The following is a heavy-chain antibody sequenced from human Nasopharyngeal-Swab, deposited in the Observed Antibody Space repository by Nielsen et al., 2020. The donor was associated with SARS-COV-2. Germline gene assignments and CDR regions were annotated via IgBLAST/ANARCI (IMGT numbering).Heavy chain of an antibody. CDR1: GYTFTSYA. CDR3: ARGGMVRGVSYNWFDP. D-gene: IGHD3-10*01. Sequence: ASVKVSCKASGYTFTSYAMHWVRQAPGQRPEWMGWINAGNGNTKYSQKFQGRVTITRDTSASTAYMELSSLRSEDTAVYYCARGGMVRGVSYNWFDPWGQGTLVTVSS. V-gene: IGHV1-3*01. CDR2: INAGNGNT. J-gene: IGHJ5*02.